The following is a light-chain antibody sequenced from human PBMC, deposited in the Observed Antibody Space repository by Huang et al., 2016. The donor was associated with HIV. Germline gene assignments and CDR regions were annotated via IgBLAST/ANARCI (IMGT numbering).Light chain of an antibody. Sequence: EIVLTQSPGTLSLSPGERATRSCRASQSVSRGYLAWYQQKPGQAPRLLIYGSSSRATGIPDRFSDSGSGTDFTLTISRLEPEDFAVYYCQQYGSSPGTFGQGTKVEIK. CDR3: QQYGSSPGT. CDR2: GSS. CDR1: QSVSRGY. J-gene: IGKJ1*01. V-gene: IGKV3-20*01.